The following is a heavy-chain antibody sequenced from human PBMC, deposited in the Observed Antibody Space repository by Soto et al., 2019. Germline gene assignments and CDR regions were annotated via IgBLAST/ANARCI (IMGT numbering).Heavy chain of an antibody. V-gene: IGHV3-23*01. D-gene: IGHD3-9*01. J-gene: IGHJ4*02. CDR3: ATSGVLRYFDWLPDPIDY. Sequence: GGSLRVSCAASGFTFSSYAMSWVRQAPGKGLEWVSAISGSGGSTYYADSVKGRFTISRDNSKNTLYLQMNSLRAEDTAVYYCATSGVLRYFDWLPDPIDYWGQGTLVTVSS. CDR2: ISGSGGST. CDR1: GFTFSSYA.